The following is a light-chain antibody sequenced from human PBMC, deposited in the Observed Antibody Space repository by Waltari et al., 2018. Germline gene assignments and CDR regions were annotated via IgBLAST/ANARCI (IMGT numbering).Light chain of an antibody. CDR2: KGI. CDR3: SMYMGSGVWV. V-gene: IGLV8-61*01. J-gene: IGLJ3*02. Sequence: QTVVTQEPSLSVSPGGTVTPICALISGSVSSTSSPTCYQQTPGQPPRTLVYKGISRSSGVPDRFSGSILGNTAALTITGAQADDESDYYCSMYMGSGVWVFGGGTKLTVL. CDR1: SGSVSSTSS.